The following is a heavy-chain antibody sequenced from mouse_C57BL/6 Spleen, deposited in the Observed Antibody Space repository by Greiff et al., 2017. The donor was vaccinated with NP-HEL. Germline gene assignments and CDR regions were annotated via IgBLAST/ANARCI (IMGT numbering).Heavy chain of an antibody. CDR2: INYDGSST. V-gene: IGHV5-16*01. Sequence: EVQLVESEGGLVQPGSSMKLSCTASGFTFSDYYMAWVRQVPEKGLEWVANINYDGSSTYYLDSLKSRFIISRDNAKNILYLQMSSLKSEDTATYYCAREYYGRYFDYWGQGTTLTVSS. D-gene: IGHD1-1*01. CDR3: AREYYGRYFDY. J-gene: IGHJ2*01. CDR1: GFTFSDYY.